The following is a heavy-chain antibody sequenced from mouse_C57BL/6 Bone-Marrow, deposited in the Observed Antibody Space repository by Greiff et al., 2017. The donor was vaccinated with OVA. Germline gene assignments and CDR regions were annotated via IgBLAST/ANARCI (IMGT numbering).Heavy chain of an antibody. CDR1: GFTFSSYG. CDR3: ARHYDEAVVDAMDY. J-gene: IGHJ4*01. Sequence: EVKLVESGGDLVKPGGSLKLSCAASGFTFSSYGMSWVRQTPDKRLEWVATISSGGSYTYYPDSVKGRFTISRDNAKNTLYLEMSSLKSEDTAMYYCARHYDEAVVDAMDYWGQGTSVTVSS. CDR2: ISSGGSYT. D-gene: IGHD2-3*01. V-gene: IGHV5-6*01.